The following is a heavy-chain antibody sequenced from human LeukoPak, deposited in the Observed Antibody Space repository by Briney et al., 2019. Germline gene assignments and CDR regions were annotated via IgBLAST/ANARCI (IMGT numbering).Heavy chain of an antibody. CDR3: ARDPGDYYGSGSSDAFDI. V-gene: IGHV3-53*01. J-gene: IGHJ3*02. CDR2: IHSGGST. D-gene: IGHD3-10*01. Sequence: PGGSLRLSCAASGITVSNNYMSWVRQAPGKGLEWVSVIHSGGSTYYADSVKGRFTISRDNSKNTLYLQMNSLRAEDTAVYYCARDPGDYYGSGSSDAFDIWGQGTMVTVSS. CDR1: GITVSNNY.